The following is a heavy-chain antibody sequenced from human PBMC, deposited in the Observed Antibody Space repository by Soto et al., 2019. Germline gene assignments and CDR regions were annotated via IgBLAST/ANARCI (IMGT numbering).Heavy chain of an antibody. CDR1: GFTFTSYW. J-gene: IGHJ4*02. D-gene: IGHD3-16*01. Sequence: EVQLVESGGGLVPPGGSLRLSCAASGFTFTSYWMHWVRQAPGKGLVWVSSIKSDGSSTNYADSVKGRFTISRDNAKNTVYLQMNSLRAEDTAVYFCAREGRGGFDYWGQGALVTVSS. V-gene: IGHV3-74*01. CDR3: AREGRGGFDY. CDR2: IKSDGSST.